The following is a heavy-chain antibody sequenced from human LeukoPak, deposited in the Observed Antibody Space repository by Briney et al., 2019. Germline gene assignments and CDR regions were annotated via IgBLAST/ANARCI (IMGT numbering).Heavy chain of an antibody. J-gene: IGHJ6*03. V-gene: IGHV4-39*07. CDR2: IYYSGST. CDR3: ARSSSGWEVLSYYYYYMDV. D-gene: IGHD6-19*01. CDR1: GGSISSSSYY. Sequence: SETLSLTCTVSGGSISSSSYYWGWVRQPPGKGLEWIGSIYYSGSTYYNPSLKSRVTISVDTSKNQFSLKLSSVTAADTAVYYCARSSSGWEVLSYYYYYMDVWGKGTTVTISS.